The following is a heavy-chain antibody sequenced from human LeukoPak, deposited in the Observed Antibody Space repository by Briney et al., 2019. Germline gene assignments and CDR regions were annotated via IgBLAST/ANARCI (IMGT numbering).Heavy chain of an antibody. CDR1: GYTFTGYY. V-gene: IGHV1-2*02. J-gene: IGHJ4*02. Sequence: GASVKVSCKASGYTFTGYYMHWVRQAPGQGPEWMGWINPNSGGTKYAQNYQGRVTMTRETSISTAYMYLDRLRPDDTALYYCAISGGSGTYLHYWGQGTLVTVSS. CDR3: AISGGSGTYLHY. CDR2: INPNSGGT. D-gene: IGHD3-10*01.